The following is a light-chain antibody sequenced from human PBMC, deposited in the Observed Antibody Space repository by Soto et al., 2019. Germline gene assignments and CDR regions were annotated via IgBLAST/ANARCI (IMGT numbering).Light chain of an antibody. CDR2: GAS. CDR1: QDIRSS. J-gene: IGKJ4*01. Sequence: VMTQSPGTLSLSPWERVTLSCSRSQDIRSSLAWYQQKPGQAPRLLIYGASIRATGVPATFSGSGSGTEFTLSISSLQSEHLGVYYCQQDSSWPLTFGGGTKVDIK. CDR3: QQDSSWPLT. V-gene: IGKV3-15*01.